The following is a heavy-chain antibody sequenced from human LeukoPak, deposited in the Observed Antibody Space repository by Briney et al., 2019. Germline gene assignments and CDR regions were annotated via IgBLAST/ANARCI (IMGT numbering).Heavy chain of an antibody. Sequence: GGSLRLSCAASGFTFSSYSMNWVRQAPGKGLEWVSSISSSSSYIYYADSVKGRFTISRDNAKNSLYLQMNSLRAEDTAVYYCARDQLDSSSWFFDWFGPWGQGTLVTVSS. D-gene: IGHD6-13*01. CDR3: ARDQLDSSSWFFDWFGP. CDR1: GFTFSSYS. CDR2: ISSSSSYI. V-gene: IGHV3-21*01. J-gene: IGHJ5*02.